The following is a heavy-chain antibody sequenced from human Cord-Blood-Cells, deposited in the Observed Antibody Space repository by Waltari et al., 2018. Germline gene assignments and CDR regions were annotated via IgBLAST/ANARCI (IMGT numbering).Heavy chain of an antibody. Sequence: QVQLVQSAAEVKKPGASVKVSCTASGYPFTSHGISWLRQAPGQGLEWMGWISAYNGNTNYAQKLQGRVTMTTDTSTSTAYMELRSLRSDDTAVYYCARDTPRTTDFDYWGQGTLVTVSS. J-gene: IGHJ4*02. D-gene: IGHD4-17*01. V-gene: IGHV1-18*01. CDR3: ARDTPRTTDFDY. CDR2: ISAYNGNT. CDR1: GYPFTSHG.